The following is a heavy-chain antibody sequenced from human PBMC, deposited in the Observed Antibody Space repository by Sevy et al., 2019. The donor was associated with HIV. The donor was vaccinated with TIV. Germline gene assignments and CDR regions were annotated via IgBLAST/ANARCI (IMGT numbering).Heavy chain of an antibody. D-gene: IGHD3-22*01. CDR3: ASHNYSDRSGYYYPVWFDY. V-gene: IGHV4-39*01. CDR2: IFYSGSP. Sequence: SETLSLTCTVSSGSISSSTYYWAWIRQPPGKGLEWIGSIFYSGSPYSNPSLPSRLTISVDTSKNQFSLKLSSVTAADTAVYYCASHNYSDRSGYYYPVWFDYWGRGTLVTVSS. J-gene: IGHJ4*02. CDR1: SGSISSSTYY.